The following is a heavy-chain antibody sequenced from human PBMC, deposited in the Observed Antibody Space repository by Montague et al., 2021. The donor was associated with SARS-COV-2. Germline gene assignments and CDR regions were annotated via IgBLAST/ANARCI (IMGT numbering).Heavy chain of an antibody. J-gene: IGHJ4*02. CDR1: GFTFSSHW. CDR2: ISGAGSVT. CDR3: ARDTGGSGSPLDY. Sequence: SLRLSCAASGFTFSSHWMHWVRQAPGKGLVWVSRISGAGSVTNYADAAEGRFTISRDNAKNTLYLHMSSLRAEDTAVYYCARDTGGSGSPLDYWGQGTLVTASS. V-gene: IGHV3-74*01. D-gene: IGHD3-10*01.